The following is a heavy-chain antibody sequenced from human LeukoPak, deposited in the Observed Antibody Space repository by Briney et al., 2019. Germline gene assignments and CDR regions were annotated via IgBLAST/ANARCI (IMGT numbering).Heavy chain of an antibody. CDR2: IIPIFGTA. Sequence: ASVKVSCKASGGTFSSYAISWVRQAPGQGLEWMGGIIPIFGTANYAQKFQGRVTITADESTSTAYMELSSLRSEDTAVYYCARGGALDGYNSPFYYWGQGTLVTVSS. CDR1: GGTFSSYA. CDR3: ARGGALDGYNSPFYY. V-gene: IGHV1-69*13. D-gene: IGHD5-24*01. J-gene: IGHJ4*02.